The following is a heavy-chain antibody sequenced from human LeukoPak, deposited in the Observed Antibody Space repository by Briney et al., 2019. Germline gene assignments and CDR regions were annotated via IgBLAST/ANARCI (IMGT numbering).Heavy chain of an antibody. CDR2: INQGGSET. J-gene: IGHJ4*02. CDR3: ATDRKVGTWDPRFDY. CDR1: GFPFTNYW. D-gene: IGHD4-23*01. Sequence: PGGSLRLSCAASGFPFTNYWMIWVPQAPGKRPEWVGNINQGGSETNYVDPVKGRFSISRDNAKTSLYLQMNSLGGEDTAVYSCATDRKVGTWDPRFDYWGQGALVTVSS. V-gene: IGHV3-7*01.